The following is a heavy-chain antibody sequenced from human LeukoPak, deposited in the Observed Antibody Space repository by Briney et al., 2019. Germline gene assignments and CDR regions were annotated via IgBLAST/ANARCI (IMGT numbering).Heavy chain of an antibody. Sequence: GASVKVSCKASGYTFTGYYMHWVRQAPGQGLGWMGRINPNSGGTNYVQKFQGRVTMTRDTSISTAYMELSRLRSDDTAVYYCARAGVWDYSDSSGYHNGAFDIWGQGTMVTVSS. CDR3: ARAGVWDYSDSSGYHNGAFDI. J-gene: IGHJ3*02. CDR2: INPNSGGT. V-gene: IGHV1-2*02. CDR1: GYTFTGYY. D-gene: IGHD3-22*01.